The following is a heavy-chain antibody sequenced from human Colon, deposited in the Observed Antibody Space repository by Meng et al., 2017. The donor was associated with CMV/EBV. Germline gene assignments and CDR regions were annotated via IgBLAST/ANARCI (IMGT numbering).Heavy chain of an antibody. Sequence: VSGDSISRCGFSWGWIRQVPGKGLEWIGNIYYTGETFFNPSLKTRVTIPPDTSKNQFSLRLKFVTAADTAIYYCVRRRVGASSPFDLWGQGTLVTVSS. J-gene: IGHJ4*02. CDR2: IYYTGET. V-gene: IGHV4-31*02. CDR3: VRRRVGASSPFDL. D-gene: IGHD1-26*01. CDR1: GDSISRCGFS.